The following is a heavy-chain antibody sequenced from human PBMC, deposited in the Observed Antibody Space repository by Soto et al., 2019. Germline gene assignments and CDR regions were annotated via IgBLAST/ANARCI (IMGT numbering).Heavy chain of an antibody. CDR2: LYYSGNT. D-gene: IGHD3-10*01. Sequence: QVQLKESGPGLVKPSQTLSLTCTVSGGSISSDVYYWSWIRQPPEKGLEWIEYLYYSGNTYYNPSLKSRVIIPVDTSNNQFSLKLSFVTAADTAVYYCARDRPIHYYGSGALYGMDVWGQGTTVTVSS. J-gene: IGHJ6*02. CDR3: ARDRPIHYYGSGALYGMDV. V-gene: IGHV4-30-4*01. CDR1: GGSISSDVYY.